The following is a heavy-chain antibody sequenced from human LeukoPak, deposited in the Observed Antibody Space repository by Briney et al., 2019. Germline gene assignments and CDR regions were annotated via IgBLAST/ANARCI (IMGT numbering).Heavy chain of an antibody. CDR2: IYYSGST. J-gene: IGHJ4*02. Sequence: SETLSLTCTVSGASISSGGDYWSWIRQHPGKGLEWIGYIYYSGSTYYNPSLKSRVTISEDTSKNQFSLKLSSVTAADTAVYYCASRIGYSYGIDYWGQGTLVTVSS. CDR1: GASISSGGDY. D-gene: IGHD5-18*01. CDR3: ASRIGYSYGIDY. V-gene: IGHV4-31*03.